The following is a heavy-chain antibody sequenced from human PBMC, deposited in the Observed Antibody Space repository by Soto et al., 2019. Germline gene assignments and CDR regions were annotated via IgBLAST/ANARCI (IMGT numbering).Heavy chain of an antibody. Sequence: SVKVSCKASGGAFSSYAISWVRQAPGQGLEWMGGIIPIFGTANYAQKFQGRVTITADESTSTAYMELSSLRSEDTAVYYCASSYDFWSGYYTYFDYWGQGTLVTVSS. V-gene: IGHV1-69*13. CDR3: ASSYDFWSGYYTYFDY. D-gene: IGHD3-3*01. CDR2: IIPIFGTA. CDR1: GGAFSSYA. J-gene: IGHJ4*02.